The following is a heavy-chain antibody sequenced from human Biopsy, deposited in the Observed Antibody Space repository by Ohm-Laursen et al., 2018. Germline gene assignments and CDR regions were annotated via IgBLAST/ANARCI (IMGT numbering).Heavy chain of an antibody. V-gene: IGHV4-39*01. CDR2: IYYSGST. J-gene: IGHJ4*02. CDR1: GGSISSSNYY. CDR3: ARHSSMTTVIFVN. D-gene: IGHD4-17*01. Sequence: GTLSLTCTVSGGSISSSNYYWGWIRQPPGKGLQWIGSIYYSGSTYYNPSLKSRVTISVDTSKNQFSLKLSSVAAPDTAVYYCARHSSMTTVIFVNWGQGTLVTVSS.